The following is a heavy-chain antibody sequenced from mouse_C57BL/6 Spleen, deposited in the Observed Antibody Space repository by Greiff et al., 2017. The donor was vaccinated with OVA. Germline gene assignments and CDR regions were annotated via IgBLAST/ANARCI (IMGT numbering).Heavy chain of an antibody. Sequence: QVQLQQSGAELVRPGASVTLSCKASGYTFTDYEMHWVKQTPVHGLEWIGAIDPETGGTAYNQKFKGKAILTADKSSSTAYMELRSLTSEDSAVYYCTYDYATWFAYWGQGTLVTVSA. CDR2: IDPETGGT. D-gene: IGHD2-4*01. CDR1: GYTFTDYE. CDR3: TYDYATWFAY. J-gene: IGHJ3*01. V-gene: IGHV1-15*01.